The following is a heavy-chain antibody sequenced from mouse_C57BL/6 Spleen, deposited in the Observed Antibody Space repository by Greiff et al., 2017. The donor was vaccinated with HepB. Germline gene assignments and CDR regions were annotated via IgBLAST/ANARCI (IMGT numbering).Heavy chain of an antibody. CDR3: ARKSYGNYGWYFDV. CDR1: GFSLTSYG. Sequence: QVQLKESGPGLVQPSQSLSITCTVSGFSLTSYGVHWVRQSPGKGLEWLGVIWSGGSTDYNAAFISRLSISKDNSKSQVFFKMNSLQADDTAIYYCARKSYGNYGWYFDVWGTGTTVTVSS. D-gene: IGHD2-1*01. CDR2: IWSGGST. V-gene: IGHV2-2*01. J-gene: IGHJ1*03.